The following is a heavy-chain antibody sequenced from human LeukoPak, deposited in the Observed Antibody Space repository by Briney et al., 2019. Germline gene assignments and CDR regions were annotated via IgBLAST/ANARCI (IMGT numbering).Heavy chain of an antibody. CDR2: IIPILGIA. J-gene: IGHJ4*02. D-gene: IGHD3-16*02. CDR3: ARGLSSHFDY. CDR1: GGTFSSYA. Sequence: PRASVKVSCKASGGTFSSYAISWVRQAPGQGLEWMGRIIPILGIANYAQKFQGRVTITADKSTSTAYMELRSLRSDDTAVYYCARGLSSHFDYWGQGTLVTVSS. V-gene: IGHV1-69*04.